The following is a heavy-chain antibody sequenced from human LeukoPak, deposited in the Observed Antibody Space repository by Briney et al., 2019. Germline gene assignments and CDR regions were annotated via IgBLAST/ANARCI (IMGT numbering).Heavy chain of an antibody. CDR1: GYTVTNYY. Sequence: ASVKVSCKASGYTVTNYYMHWVRQAPGQGLEWMGTINPSGGSTSYAQRFQGRVTMTRDTSTGTVYMELNSLRFEDTAEYYCARFYYGMDVWGQGTTVTVSS. CDR3: ARFYYGMDV. V-gene: IGHV1-46*01. CDR2: INPSGGST. J-gene: IGHJ6*02.